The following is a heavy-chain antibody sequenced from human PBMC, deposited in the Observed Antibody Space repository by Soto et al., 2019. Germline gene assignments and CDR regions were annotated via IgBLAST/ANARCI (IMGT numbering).Heavy chain of an antibody. D-gene: IGHD2-2*01. V-gene: IGHV3-23*01. CDR2: ISANGQGI. J-gene: IGHJ4*02. CDR3: AKDRDYPRDQFHY. CDR1: GFTFSSYG. Sequence: GGSLRLSCAASGFTFSSYGMHWVRQAPGKGLEWVSAISANGQGIYYADSVRGRFTISRDNSKNTIFLHMDSLRAEDTAVYYCAKDRDYPRDQFHYWGQGTLVTVSS.